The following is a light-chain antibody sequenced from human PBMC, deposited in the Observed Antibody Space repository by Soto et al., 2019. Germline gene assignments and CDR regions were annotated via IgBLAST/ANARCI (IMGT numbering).Light chain of an antibody. V-gene: IGKV3-20*01. Sequence: EIVLTQSPGSLSLSPGERATLSCRASQSVSSYLAWYQQKPGQAPRLLIYGASSRATGFPDRFSGSGSGTDFSLTISRLEPEYSAVYYCQQYSSPPRTFGQGPKVQIK. CDR1: QSVSSY. CDR2: GAS. CDR3: QQYSSPPRT. J-gene: IGKJ1*01.